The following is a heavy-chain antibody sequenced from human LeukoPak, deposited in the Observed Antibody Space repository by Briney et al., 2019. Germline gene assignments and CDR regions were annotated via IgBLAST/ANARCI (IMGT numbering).Heavy chain of an antibody. Sequence: VAPVKVSCKAFCYTFTSYGISWVGQAPGQGLEWMGWISAYNGNTIYAQKLQGRVTMTTDTSTSTAYMELRSLRSDDTAVYYCASVRRAGAFDIWGQGTMVTVSS. D-gene: IGHD6-19*01. V-gene: IGHV1-18*01. CDR1: CYTFTSYG. CDR2: ISAYNGNT. J-gene: IGHJ3*02. CDR3: ASVRRAGAFDI.